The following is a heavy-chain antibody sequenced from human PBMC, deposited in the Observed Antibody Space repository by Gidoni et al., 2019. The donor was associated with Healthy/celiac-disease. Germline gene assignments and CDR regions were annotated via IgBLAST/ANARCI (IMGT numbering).Heavy chain of an antibody. CDR1: GFTFSRYG. D-gene: IGHD3-10*01. V-gene: IGHV3-33*01. CDR2: IWYDGSNK. J-gene: IGHJ6*02. Sequence: QVQLVESGGGVVQPGRSLRLSCAASGFTFSRYGLHWVRQGPGKGLEWVAVIWYDGSNKYYADSVKGRFTISRDNSKNTLYLQMNSLRAEDTAVYYCARDVITMVRGVIPYYYYYGMDVWGQGTTVTVSS. CDR3: ARDVITMVRGVIPYYYYYGMDV.